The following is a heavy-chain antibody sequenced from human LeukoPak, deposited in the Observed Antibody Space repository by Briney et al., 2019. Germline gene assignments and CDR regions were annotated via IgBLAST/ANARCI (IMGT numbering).Heavy chain of an antibody. J-gene: IGHJ4*02. V-gene: IGHV3-23*01. CDR3: AKGTYYYDSSGFDY. CDR2: ISGSGGST. CDR1: GFTFSSYA. Sequence: GSLRLSRAASGFTFSSYAMSWVRQAPGKGLEWVSAISGSGGSTYYADSVKGRFTISRDNSKNTLYLQMNSLRAEDTAVYYCAKGTYYYDSSGFDYWGQGTLVTVSS. D-gene: IGHD3-22*01.